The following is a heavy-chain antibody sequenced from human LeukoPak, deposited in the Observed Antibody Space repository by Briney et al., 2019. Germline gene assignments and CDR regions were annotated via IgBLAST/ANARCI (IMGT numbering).Heavy chain of an antibody. J-gene: IGHJ4*02. CDR3: ASASVGATATY. CDR1: GYTFTSYG. D-gene: IGHD1-26*01. Sequence: ASVKVSCKASGYTFTSYGISWVRQAPGQGLEWMGWISAYNGNTNYAQKLQGRVTMTTDTSTSTAYMELSSLRSEDTAVYYCASASVGATATYWGQGTLVTVSS. V-gene: IGHV1-18*01. CDR2: ISAYNGNT.